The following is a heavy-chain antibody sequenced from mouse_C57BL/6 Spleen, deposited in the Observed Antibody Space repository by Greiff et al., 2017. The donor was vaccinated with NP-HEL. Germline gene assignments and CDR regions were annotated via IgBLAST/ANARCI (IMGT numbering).Heavy chain of an antibody. CDR2: IYPGNSDT. CDR1: GYTFTSYW. V-gene: IGHV1-5*01. D-gene: IGHD2-3*01. J-gene: IGHJ3*01. CDR3: TYDGYYDRFAY. Sequence: EVQLQQSGTVLARPGASVKMSCKTSGYTFTSYWMHWVKQRPGQGLEWIGAIYPGNSDTSYNQKFKGKAKLTAVTSASTAYMELSSLTNEDSAVYYCTYDGYYDRFAYWGQGTLVTVSA.